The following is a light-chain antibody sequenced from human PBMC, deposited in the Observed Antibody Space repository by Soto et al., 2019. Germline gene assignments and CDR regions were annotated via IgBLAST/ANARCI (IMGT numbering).Light chain of an antibody. Sequence: DIQMTQSPSAMSASVGDRVTITCQASQGIRNYLAWFQQKPGKAPKLLIYDVSSLQSGVPSRFSGSGSGTEFTLTISSLQPDDFATYYCQQYKSYSRTFGQGTKVDIK. CDR1: QGIRNY. V-gene: IGKV1-17*03. CDR2: DVS. CDR3: QQYKSYSRT. J-gene: IGKJ1*01.